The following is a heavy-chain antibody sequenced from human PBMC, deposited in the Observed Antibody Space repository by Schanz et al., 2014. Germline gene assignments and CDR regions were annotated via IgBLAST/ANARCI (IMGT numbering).Heavy chain of an antibody. V-gene: IGHV3-33*06. Sequence: QVQLVESGGGVVQPGRSLRLSCAASGFTFSAYGMHWVRQAPGKGLEWVAVTSYDGSQKYYTDSVKGRFTVSRDNSKNTLYLQLNSLRAEDTAVYYCVKDLQRELLRDDHYYGMDVWGQGTTVTVSS. CDR1: GFTFSAYG. J-gene: IGHJ6*02. CDR2: TSYDGSQK. CDR3: VKDLQRELLRDDHYYGMDV. D-gene: IGHD1-26*01.